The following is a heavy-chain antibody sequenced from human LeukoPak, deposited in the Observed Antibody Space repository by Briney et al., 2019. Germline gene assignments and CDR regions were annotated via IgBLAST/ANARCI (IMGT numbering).Heavy chain of an antibody. CDR2: IGTGGDT. Sequence: GGSLRLSCAASGFTFSNSDMHWVRQPTGKGLEWVSAIGTGGDTYYADSVKGRFTISRDNSKNTLYLQMNSLRAEDTAVYYCASDSGYDPDAFDIWGQGTMVTVSS. J-gene: IGHJ3*02. V-gene: IGHV3-13*01. CDR3: ASDSGYDPDAFDI. D-gene: IGHD5-12*01. CDR1: GFTFSNSD.